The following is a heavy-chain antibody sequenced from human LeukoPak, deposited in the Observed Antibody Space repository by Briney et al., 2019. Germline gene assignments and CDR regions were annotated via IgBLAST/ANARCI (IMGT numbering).Heavy chain of an antibody. CDR3: ARGDDAFDI. V-gene: IGHV3-64*01. CDR1: GFTLSSYA. Sequence: GGSLRLSCAASGFTLSSYAMHWVRQAPGKGLEYVSAISSNGGSTYYANSVKGRFTISRDNSKNTLYLQMGSLRAEDMAVYYCARGDDAFDIWGQGTMVTVSS. J-gene: IGHJ3*02. CDR2: ISSNGGST.